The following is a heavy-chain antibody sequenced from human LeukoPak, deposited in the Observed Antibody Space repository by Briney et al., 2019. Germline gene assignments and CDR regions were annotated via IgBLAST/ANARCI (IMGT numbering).Heavy chain of an antibody. CDR1: GFTFSDYY. V-gene: IGHV4-34*08. CDR3: AEDGYSGYVRS. D-gene: IGHD5-12*01. Sequence: PGGSLRLSCAASGFTFSDYYMSWIRQPPGKGLEWIGEINHSGSTNYNPSLKSRVIISVDTSKNQFSLKLSSVTAADTAVYYCAEDGYSGYVRSWGQGTLVTVSS. CDR2: INHSGST. J-gene: IGHJ4*02.